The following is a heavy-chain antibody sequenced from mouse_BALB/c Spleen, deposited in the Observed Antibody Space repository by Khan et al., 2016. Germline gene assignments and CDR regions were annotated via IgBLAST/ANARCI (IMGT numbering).Heavy chain of an antibody. V-gene: IGHV3-5*02. Sequence: EVQLQESGPGLVKPSQTVSLTCTVTGISITTGSYRWSWIRQFPGNKLEWIGFINYSGTITYNPSLTSRTTITRDTSKNQFFLEMNSLTAEDTATYYCARDHYYGCWFAYWGQGTLVTVSA. CDR1: GISITTGSYR. J-gene: IGHJ3*01. D-gene: IGHD1-2*01. CDR3: ARDHYYGCWFAY. CDR2: INYSGTI.